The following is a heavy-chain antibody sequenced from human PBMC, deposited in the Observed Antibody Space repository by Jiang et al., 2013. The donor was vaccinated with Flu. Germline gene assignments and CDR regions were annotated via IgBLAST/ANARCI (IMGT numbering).Heavy chain of an antibody. J-gene: IGHJ4*02. V-gene: IGHV3-23*01. D-gene: IGHD2-15*01. CDR3: AKEKGGYCSGGSCYSGDY. CDR2: ISGSGGST. Sequence: AISGSGGSTYYADSVKGRFTISRDNSKNTLYLQMNSLRAEDTAVYYCAKEKGGYCSGGSCYSGDYWGQGTLVTVSS.